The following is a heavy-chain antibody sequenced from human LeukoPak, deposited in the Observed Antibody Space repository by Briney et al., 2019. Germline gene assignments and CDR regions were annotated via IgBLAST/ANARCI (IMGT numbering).Heavy chain of an antibody. D-gene: IGHD3-3*01. CDR3: ANPTIFGVVARAFDI. CDR1: GFTLSSYA. V-gene: IGHV3-23*01. Sequence: GGSLRLSCAASGFTLSSYAMSWVRQAPGKGLEWVSAISGSGGSTYYADSVKGRFTISRDNSKNTLYLQMNSLRAEDTAVYYCANPTIFGVVARAFDIWGQGTMVTVSS. CDR2: ISGSGGST. J-gene: IGHJ3*02.